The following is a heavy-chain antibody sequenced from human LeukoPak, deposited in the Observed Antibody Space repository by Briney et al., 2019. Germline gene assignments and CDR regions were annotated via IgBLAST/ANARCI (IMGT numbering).Heavy chain of an antibody. D-gene: IGHD1-26*01. Sequence: GGSLRLSCAASGFTFSSYWMSWVRQAPGKGLEWVANIKQDGSEKYYVDSVKGRLTISRDNAKNSLYLQMNSLRAEDTAVYYCARDQVEWELRRFDYWGQGTLVTVSS. CDR2: IKQDGSEK. J-gene: IGHJ4*02. CDR3: ARDQVEWELRRFDY. V-gene: IGHV3-7*01. CDR1: GFTFSSYW.